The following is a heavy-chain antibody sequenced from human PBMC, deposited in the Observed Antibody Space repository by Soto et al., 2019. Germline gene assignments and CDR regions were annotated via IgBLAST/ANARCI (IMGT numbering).Heavy chain of an antibody. Sequence: VSGYSITAGGYYGSWIRHHPGKGLEWIGSFYSSGSIIYNPSLRSRVSISGDTSSNQFSMSLTSVTAADTARYYCARMYSSGSGWFHPWGQGTLVTVSS. CDR2: FYSSGSI. V-gene: IGHV4-31*02. D-gene: IGHD6-19*01. J-gene: IGHJ5*02. CDR3: ARMYSSGSGWFHP. CDR1: GYSITAGGYY.